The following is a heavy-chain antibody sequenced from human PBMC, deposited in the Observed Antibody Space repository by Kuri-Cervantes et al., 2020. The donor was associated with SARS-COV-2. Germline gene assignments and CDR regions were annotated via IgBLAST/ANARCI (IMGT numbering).Heavy chain of an antibody. D-gene: IGHD3-10*01. Sequence: ASVKVSCKVSGYTLTELSMHWVRRAPGKGLEWMGGFDPEDGETIYAQKFQGRVTMTEDTSTDTAHMELSSLRSEDTAVYYCATVGRVGLRGGDAFDIWGQGTMVTVSS. CDR2: FDPEDGET. V-gene: IGHV1-24*01. J-gene: IGHJ3*02. CDR1: GYTLTELS. CDR3: ATVGRVGLRGGDAFDI.